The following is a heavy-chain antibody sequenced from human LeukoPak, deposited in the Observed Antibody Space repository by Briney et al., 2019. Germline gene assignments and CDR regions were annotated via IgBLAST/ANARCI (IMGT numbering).Heavy chain of an antibody. D-gene: IGHD2-15*01. CDR1: RFTFSSYS. V-gene: IGHV3-21*01. Sequence: GGSLRLSCAASRFTFSSYSMNWVRQAPGKGLEWVSSISSSGSYIYYADSVKGRFTISRDNAKNSLYLQMNSLRAEDTAVYYCARTYCSGGSCQHYYYYYYMDVWGKGTTVTVSS. CDR3: ARTYCSGGSCQHYYYYYYMDV. CDR2: ISSSGSYI. J-gene: IGHJ6*03.